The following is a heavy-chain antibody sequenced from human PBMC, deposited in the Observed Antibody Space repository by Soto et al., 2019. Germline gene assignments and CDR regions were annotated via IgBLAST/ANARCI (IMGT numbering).Heavy chain of an antibody. CDR3: ARVASDYINSVDH. Sequence: EVQLLESGGGLVQPGGSLRLSCAASGFTFNAYAMTWVRQAPGKGLEWVSAIGGSGGNRYYAASVKGRFTISRDNSKDTLDLQMNRLRVEDTAVHYCARVASDYINSVDHWGQGILVTVSS. V-gene: IGHV3-23*01. CDR2: IGGSGGNR. J-gene: IGHJ4*02. D-gene: IGHD4-4*01. CDR1: GFTFNAYA.